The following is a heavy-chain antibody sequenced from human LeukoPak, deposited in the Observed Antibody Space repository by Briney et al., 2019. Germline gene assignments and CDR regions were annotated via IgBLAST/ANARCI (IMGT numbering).Heavy chain of an antibody. CDR3: GRGVTTVSY. CDR2: MKQDGSEK. D-gene: IGHD4-11*01. Sequence: GGSLRLSCAASGFTFSDHWMSGVRQAPGKGREWVANMKQDGSEKYYVDYVKGRLTISTANAKKSMYLQMNSLRAEDTAVYYCGRGVTTVSYWGQGTLVTVSS. V-gene: IGHV3-7*04. CDR1: GFTFSDHW. J-gene: IGHJ4*02.